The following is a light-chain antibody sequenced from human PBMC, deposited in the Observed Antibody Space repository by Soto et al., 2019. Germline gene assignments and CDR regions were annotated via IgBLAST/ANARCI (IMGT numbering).Light chain of an antibody. J-gene: IGKJ1*01. CDR3: KHYDSSRT. V-gene: IGKV3-20*01. CDR1: QSVDSTY. CDR2: GAS. Sequence: VLTQSPGTLSLSPGESASLSCRASQSVDSTYITWYQQKPGQDPRLLIYGASGRATGIPDRFSGSGSGTDFTLTISRLEPEDFAVYYCKHYDSSRTFGQGTKVDIK.